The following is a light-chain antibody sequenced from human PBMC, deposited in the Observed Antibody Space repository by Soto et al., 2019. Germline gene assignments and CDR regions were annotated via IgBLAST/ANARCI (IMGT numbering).Light chain of an antibody. Sequence: QSALTQPASVSGSPGQSVTISCTGTSXDVGGYNYVAWYQQHPGKVPRLMIYEVSNRPSGVSNRFSGSKSGNTASLTISGLQAEDEADYYCISYTSSSTSYVFGTGTKVTVL. CDR3: ISYTSSSTSYV. J-gene: IGLJ1*01. CDR2: EVS. CDR1: SXDVGGYNY. V-gene: IGLV2-14*01.